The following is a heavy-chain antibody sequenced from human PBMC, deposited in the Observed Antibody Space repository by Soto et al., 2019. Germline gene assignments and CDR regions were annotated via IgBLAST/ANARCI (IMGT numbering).Heavy chain of an antibody. CDR3: ARINYRDDY. D-gene: IGHD3-16*02. Sequence: EVQLVEFGGDLVQPGGSLRLSCAASGFTLSSSWIHWVRQAPGKGLEWVSRINEDGRYTNYADSVKGRFTISRDNAKNTVYLQMNSLRVEDTALYYCARINYRDDYWSQGTRVTVSS. CDR1: GFTLSSSW. CDR2: INEDGRYT. J-gene: IGHJ4*02. V-gene: IGHV3-74*01.